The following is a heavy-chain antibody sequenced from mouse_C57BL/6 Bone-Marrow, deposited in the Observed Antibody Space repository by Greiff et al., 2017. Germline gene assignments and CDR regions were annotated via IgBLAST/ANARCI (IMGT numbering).Heavy chain of an antibody. J-gene: IGHJ1*03. D-gene: IGHD1-1*01. CDR2: INPSSGYT. CDR1: GYTFTSYT. CDR3: LRGYFDV. V-gene: IGHV1-4*01. Sequence: VQLVESGAELARPGASVKMSCKASGYTFTSYTMHWVKQRPGQGLEWIGYINPSSGYTKYNQKFKDKATLTADKSSSTAYMQLSSLTSEDSAVYYSLRGYFDVWGTGTTVTVSA.